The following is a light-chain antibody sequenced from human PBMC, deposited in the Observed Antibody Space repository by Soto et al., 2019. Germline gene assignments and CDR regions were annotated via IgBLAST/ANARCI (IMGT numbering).Light chain of an antibody. CDR2: AAS. CDR1: QDIISN. CDR3: LQHHTYPRP. Sequence: DIQMTQSPSSLAASVGDRVTTTCRASQDIISNLGWFQQKPGKAPKRLIYAASSLQSGVPSRFSGSGSGTEFTLTISSLQPEDFAIYYCLQHHTYPRPFGPGTKVDI. V-gene: IGKV1-17*01. J-gene: IGKJ3*01.